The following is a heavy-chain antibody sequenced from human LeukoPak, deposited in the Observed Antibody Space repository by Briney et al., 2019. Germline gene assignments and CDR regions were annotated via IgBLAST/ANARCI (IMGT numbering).Heavy chain of an antibody. D-gene: IGHD3-9*01. CDR2: TYYRSKWYN. V-gene: IGHV6-1*01. Sequence: SQTLSLTCAISGDSVSSNSAAWNWIRQSPSRGLEWLGRTYYRSKWYNDYAVSVKSRITINPDTSKNQFSLQLNSVTPEDTAAYYCARDLDGEKYYDILTGYYVSSYFDYWGQGTLVTVSS. CDR1: GDSVSSNSAA. CDR3: ARDLDGEKYYDILTGYYVSSYFDY. J-gene: IGHJ4*02.